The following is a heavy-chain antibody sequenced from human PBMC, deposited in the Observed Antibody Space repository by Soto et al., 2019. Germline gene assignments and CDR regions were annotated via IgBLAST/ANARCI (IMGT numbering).Heavy chain of an antibody. V-gene: IGHV1-24*01. D-gene: IGHD1-20*01. J-gene: IGHJ5*02. Sequence: ASVKVSCKVYGHTLAELSMNWVRQAPGKGLEWMGGFDPGNGQKFYAQKFRGRVIMTGDTSTETACMELSSLRSEDTAVYYCATDGNNGNNWFDPWG. CDR2: FDPGNGQK. CDR1: GHTLAELS. CDR3: ATDGNNGNNWFDP.